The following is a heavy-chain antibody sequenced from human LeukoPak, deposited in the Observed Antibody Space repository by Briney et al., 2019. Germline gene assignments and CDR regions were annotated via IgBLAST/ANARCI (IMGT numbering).Heavy chain of an antibody. CDR3: ARAPHGSGCDY. CDR2: TYYRSKWYN. D-gene: IGHD6-19*01. J-gene: IGHJ4*02. Sequence: SQTLSLTCAISGDSVSSNGATWIWIRQSPSRGLEWLGRTYYRSKWYNDYAVSVKGRISIDPDTSKNRFSLQLNSVTPEDTALYYCARAPHGSGCDYWGQGTLVTVSS. V-gene: IGHV6-1*01. CDR1: GDSVSSNGAT.